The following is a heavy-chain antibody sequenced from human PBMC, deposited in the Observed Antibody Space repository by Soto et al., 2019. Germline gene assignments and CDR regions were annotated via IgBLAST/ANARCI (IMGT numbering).Heavy chain of an antibody. J-gene: IGHJ6*02. V-gene: IGHV3-66*01. CDR3: ARDRIPKGMDV. Sequence: EVQLVESGGGLVQPGGSLRLSCAASGFTVSSSYMSWVRQAPGKGLEWVSVIYNGGSTYYADSVKGRFTISRDNSKNTLYLQMNSLRAEDTAVYYCARDRIPKGMDVWGQGTTVTVSS. CDR1: GFTVSSSY. CDR2: IYNGGST.